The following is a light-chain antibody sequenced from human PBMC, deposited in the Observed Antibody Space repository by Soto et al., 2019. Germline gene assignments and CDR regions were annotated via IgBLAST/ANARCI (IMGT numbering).Light chain of an antibody. J-gene: IGLJ2*01. CDR3: SSYTSSTTLDVV. V-gene: IGLV2-14*01. Sequence: QSVLTQPASVSGSPGQSITISCTGTSSDVGGHNYVSWYQQHPGTAPKLMIYEVTNRPSGVSNRFSGSKSGNTASLTISGHQAEDEADYYCSSYTSSTTLDVVFGGGTKLTVL. CDR1: SSDVGGHNY. CDR2: EVT.